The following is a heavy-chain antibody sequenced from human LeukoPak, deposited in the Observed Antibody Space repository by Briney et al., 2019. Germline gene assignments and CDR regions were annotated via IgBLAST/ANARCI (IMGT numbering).Heavy chain of an antibody. Sequence: SETLSLTCTLSGGSISNYYWSWIRQPPGKGLEWIGYIYTSGSTNYNPSLKSRVTISVDTSKNQFSLKLGSGTGGDAAVYYCWRIMLDRYDLLGGFDIWGQGAKVTVPS. V-gene: IGHV4-4*09. CDR3: WRIMLDRYDLLGGFDI. J-gene: IGHJ3*02. CDR2: IYTSGST. CDR1: GGSISNYY. D-gene: IGHD5-12*01.